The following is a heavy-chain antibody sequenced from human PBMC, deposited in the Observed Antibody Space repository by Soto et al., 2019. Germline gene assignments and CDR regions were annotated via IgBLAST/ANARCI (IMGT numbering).Heavy chain of an antibody. CDR2: INHSGST. CDR1: GGSFSGYY. Sequence: SETLSLTCAVYGGSFSGYYWSWIRQPPGKGLEWIGEINHSGSTNYNPSLKSRVTISVDTSKNQFSLKMSSVTAADTAVYYCATSYRGIAAAGTRYFQHWGQGTLVTVSS. V-gene: IGHV4-34*01. D-gene: IGHD6-13*01. J-gene: IGHJ1*01. CDR3: ATSYRGIAAAGTRYFQH.